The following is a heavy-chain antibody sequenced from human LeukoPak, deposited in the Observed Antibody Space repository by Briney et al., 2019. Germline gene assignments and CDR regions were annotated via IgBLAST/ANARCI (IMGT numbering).Heavy chain of an antibody. Sequence: ASVKVSCKASGYTFTGYYMHWVRQAPGQGLEWMGWINPNSGGTNYAQKFQGRATMTRDTSISTAYMELSRLRSDDTAVYYCARTGRVRGNWFDPWGQGTLVTVSS. V-gene: IGHV1-2*02. J-gene: IGHJ5*02. CDR3: ARTGRVRGNWFDP. CDR2: INPNSGGT. CDR1: GYTFTGYY. D-gene: IGHD4-11*01.